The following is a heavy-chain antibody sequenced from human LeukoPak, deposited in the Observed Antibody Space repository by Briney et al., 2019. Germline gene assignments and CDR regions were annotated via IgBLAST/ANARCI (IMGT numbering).Heavy chain of an antibody. Sequence: PGGSLRLSCAAPGFTFSSYAMSWVRQAPGKGLEWVSAISGSGGSTYYADSVKGRFTISRDNSKNTLYPQMNSLRAEDTAVYYCAKPNYYDSSGYYYETYYFDYWGQGTLVTVSS. V-gene: IGHV3-23*01. J-gene: IGHJ4*02. CDR1: GFTFSSYA. CDR2: ISGSGGST. D-gene: IGHD3-22*01. CDR3: AKPNYYDSSGYYYETYYFDY.